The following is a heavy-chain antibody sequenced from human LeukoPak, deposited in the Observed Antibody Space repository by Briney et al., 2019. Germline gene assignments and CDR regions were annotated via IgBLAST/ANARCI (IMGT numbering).Heavy chain of an antibody. CDR2: ITTSSDDT. J-gene: IGHJ4*02. Sequence: GGSLRLSCAASGFTFSSHDMDWVRQAPGKGLEWISHITTSSDDTHYTDSVRGRFIISRDNVKDSLYLQMNSLRAEDTAVYYCVRDMTARSWHAFDSWGRGTLVTVSS. V-gene: IGHV3-48*03. CDR1: GFTFSSHD. D-gene: IGHD6-13*01. CDR3: VRDMTARSWHAFDS.